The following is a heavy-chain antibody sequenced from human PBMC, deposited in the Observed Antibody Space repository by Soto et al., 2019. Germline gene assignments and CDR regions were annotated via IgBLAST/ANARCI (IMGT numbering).Heavy chain of an antibody. CDR1: GFSFSDYV. Sequence: QVQLVESGGGVVQPGRSLRLSCAASGFSFSDYVMHWVRQAPGKGLDWVAVMWYHGRDLFYADSVKGRFTISRDNSKNTLYLQRNSLRAEDTAVYYCARDQGGQSGNFIFATWGQGTLVTVSS. J-gene: IGHJ5*02. D-gene: IGHD2-21*01. V-gene: IGHV3-33*01. CDR2: MWYHGRDL. CDR3: ARDQGGQSGNFIFAT.